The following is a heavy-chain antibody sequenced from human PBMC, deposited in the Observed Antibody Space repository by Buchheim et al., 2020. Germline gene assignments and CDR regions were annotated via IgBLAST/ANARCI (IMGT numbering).Heavy chain of an antibody. V-gene: IGHV3-48*03. J-gene: IGHJ1*01. CDR1: GFSFGSYE. CDR2: ISASGGRT. CDR3: ATDPHYPSGSY. Sequence: VQLVQSGGGLVQPGGSLRLSCVGSGFSFGSYEMNWVRQAPGKGLECIAYISASGGRTYYVDSVRGRFTISRDNAKNSLYLQMSSLRVEDTAVYYCATDPHYPSGSYWGRGTL. D-gene: IGHD3-10*01.